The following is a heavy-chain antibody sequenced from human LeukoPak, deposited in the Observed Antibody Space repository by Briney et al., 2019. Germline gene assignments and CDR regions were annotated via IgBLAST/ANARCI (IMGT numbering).Heavy chain of an antibody. CDR2: IYYSGST. Sequence: SETLSLTCTVSGGSLSSYYWSWIRQPPGKGLEWIGYIYYSGSTNYNPSLKSRVTISVDTSKNQFSLKLSSVTAADTAVYYCARRSVVPAAKELNWFDPWGQGTLVTVSS. D-gene: IGHD2-2*01. CDR3: ARRSVVPAAKELNWFDP. V-gene: IGHV4-59*01. J-gene: IGHJ5*02. CDR1: GGSLSSYY.